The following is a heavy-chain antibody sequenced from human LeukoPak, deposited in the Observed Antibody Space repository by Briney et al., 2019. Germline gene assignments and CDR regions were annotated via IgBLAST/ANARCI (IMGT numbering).Heavy chain of an antibody. J-gene: IGHJ6*03. Sequence: SETLSLTCTVSGGSISSYYWSWIRQPPGKGLEWIGYIYYSGSTNYNPSLKSRVTISVDTSKNQFSLKLSSVTAADTAVYYCARADSSSWYEDYYYYYMDVWGKGTTLTFSS. CDR2: IYYSGST. D-gene: IGHD6-13*01. CDR1: GGSISSYY. V-gene: IGHV4-59*01. CDR3: ARADSSSWYEDYYYYYMDV.